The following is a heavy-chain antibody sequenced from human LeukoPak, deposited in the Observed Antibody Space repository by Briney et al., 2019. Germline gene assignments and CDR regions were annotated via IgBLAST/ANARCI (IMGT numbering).Heavy chain of an antibody. CDR3: ARDGVVVAAKPPYFSDY. Sequence: GGSLRLSCAASGFTFSSYAMHWVRQAPGKGLEWVAVISYDGSNEYYADSVKGRFTISRDNSQNTLYLQMNSLRAEDTAVFYCARDGVVVAAKPPYFSDYWGRGTPVTVSS. J-gene: IGHJ4*02. CDR1: GFTFSSYA. D-gene: IGHD2-15*01. CDR2: ISYDGSNE. V-gene: IGHV3-30-3*01.